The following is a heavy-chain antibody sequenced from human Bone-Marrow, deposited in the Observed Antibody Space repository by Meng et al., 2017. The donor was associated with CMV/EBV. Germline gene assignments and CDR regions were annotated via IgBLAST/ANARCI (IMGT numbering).Heavy chain of an antibody. Sequence: GGSLRLSCAASGFGFSRYWMHWVRQVPGKGPMWVSFINSDGTTTKYADSVKGRFTVSRDNADNTLYLQMNSLRVEDTASYYCARGRNYGMDVWGQGNTVTVSS. CDR3: ARGRNYGMDV. J-gene: IGHJ6*02. CDR1: GFGFSRYW. V-gene: IGHV3-74*03. CDR2: INSDGTTT. D-gene: IGHD5-24*01.